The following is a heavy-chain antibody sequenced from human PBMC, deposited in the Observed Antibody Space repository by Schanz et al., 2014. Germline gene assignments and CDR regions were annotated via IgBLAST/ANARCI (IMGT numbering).Heavy chain of an antibody. CDR2: IKISGDV. CDR3: AKRCSSTSCSHGAFDI. V-gene: IGHV3-48*02. J-gene: IGHJ3*02. D-gene: IGHD2-2*01. CDR1: GFSFSDYS. Sequence: EVQLVESGGGLVQSGGSLRLSCAASGFSFSDYSMNWVRQAPGKGLEWISYIKISGDVFYTDSVKGRFTISRDNAKSSLYLQMNSLRDEDTAMYYCAKRCSSTSCSHGAFDIWGQGTMVTVSS.